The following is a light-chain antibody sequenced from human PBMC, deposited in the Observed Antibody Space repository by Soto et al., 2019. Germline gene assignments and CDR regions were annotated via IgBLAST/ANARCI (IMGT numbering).Light chain of an antibody. CDR1: SSNIGSNT. CDR2: SNN. CDR3: AAWDDSLPNVV. V-gene: IGLV1-44*01. Sequence: QSALTQPPSASGTPGQRVTISCSGSSSNIGSNTVNWYQQLPGTAPKLLIYSNNQRPSGVPDRFSGSKSGTSASLAISGLQSEDEADYYCAAWDDSLPNVVFGGGTKLTVL. J-gene: IGLJ2*01.